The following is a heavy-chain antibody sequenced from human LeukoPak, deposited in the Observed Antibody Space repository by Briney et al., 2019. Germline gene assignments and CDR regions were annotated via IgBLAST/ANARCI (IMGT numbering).Heavy chain of an antibody. CDR3: AREAGYIDSSGYYYLYYFDY. D-gene: IGHD3-22*01. Sequence: GGSLRLSCAASGFTVSSNYMSWVRQAPGKGLEWVSVLYSGGYTSYADSVKGRFTISRDNSKNTLYLQMNSLRAEDTAVYYCAREAGYIDSSGYYYLYYFDYWGQGTLVTASS. V-gene: IGHV3-66*01. CDR1: GFTVSSNY. J-gene: IGHJ4*02. CDR2: LYSGGYT.